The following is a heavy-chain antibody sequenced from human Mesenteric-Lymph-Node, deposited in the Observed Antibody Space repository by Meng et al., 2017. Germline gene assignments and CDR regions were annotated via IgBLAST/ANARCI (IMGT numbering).Heavy chain of an antibody. CDR3: GRGYYFDY. D-gene: IGHD5-12*01. Sequence: SQTLSLTCAISGDSVSSNTAVWNWIRQSPSRGLEWLGRTYYRSEWFSDYAISMKSRITINADTSKNQFSLQLSSVTPEDTAVHYCGRGYYFDYWGQGTLVTVSS. J-gene: IGHJ4*02. CDR1: GDSVSSNTAV. V-gene: IGHV6-1*01. CDR2: TYYRSEWFS.